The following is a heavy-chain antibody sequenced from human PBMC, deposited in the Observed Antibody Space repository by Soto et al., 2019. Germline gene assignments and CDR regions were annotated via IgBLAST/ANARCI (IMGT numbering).Heavy chain of an antibody. J-gene: IGHJ3*02. V-gene: IGHV4-30-2*01. CDR3: ARSRVGYYDSSGYWIDAFDI. CDR1: GGSISSGGYS. CDR2: IYHSGST. D-gene: IGHD3-22*01. Sequence: PSEILSLTCAVSGGSISSGGYSWSWIRQPPGKGLEWIGYIYHSGSTYYNPSLKSRVTISVDRSKNQFSLKLSSVTAADTAVYYCARSRVGYYDSSGYWIDAFDIWGQGTMVTVSS.